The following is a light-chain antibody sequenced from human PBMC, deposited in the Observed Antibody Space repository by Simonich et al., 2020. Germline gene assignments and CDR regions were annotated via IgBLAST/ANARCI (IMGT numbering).Light chain of an antibody. Sequence: QSALTQPASVSGSPGQSITISCTGTSSDVVGYNYVSWYQQHPCQDTKHMIYDVRNRTSGVSNRFSSSKSGNTASLTISGLQAEDEADYYCSSYTSSTHVVFGGGTKLTVL. CDR1: SSDVVGYNY. CDR3: SSYTSSTHVV. CDR2: DVR. J-gene: IGLJ2*01. V-gene: IGLV2-14*03.